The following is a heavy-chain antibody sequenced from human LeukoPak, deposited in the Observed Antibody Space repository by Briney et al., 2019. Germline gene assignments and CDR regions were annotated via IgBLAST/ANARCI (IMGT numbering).Heavy chain of an antibody. J-gene: IGHJ3*02. V-gene: IGHV4-39*01. D-gene: IGHD1-7*01. CDR2: TSHSGTT. CDR1: SDSITTSSYH. Sequence: SEPESLTCTVSSDSITTSSYHWRRVRKPPGKGLEWIGCTSHSGTTFYRPSLRSRVSISVDTSNSQFSLKLSYMTATDTAVFYCAKTTRASIRSAFDIWGEGILVTVSS. CDR3: AKTTRASIRSAFDI.